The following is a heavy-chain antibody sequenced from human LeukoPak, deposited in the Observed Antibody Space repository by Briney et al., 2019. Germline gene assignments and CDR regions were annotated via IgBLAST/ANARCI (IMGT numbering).Heavy chain of an antibody. CDR3: ARAYCGGDCSVDY. CDR1: GGSISSGSYY. CDR2: IYTSGST. Sequence: SETLSLTCTVPGGSISSGSYYWSWIRQPAGKGLEWIGRIYTSGSTNYNPSLKSRVTISVDTSKNQFSLKLSSVTAADTAVYYCARAYCGGDCSVDYWGQGTLVTVSS. J-gene: IGHJ4*02. D-gene: IGHD2-21*02. V-gene: IGHV4-61*02.